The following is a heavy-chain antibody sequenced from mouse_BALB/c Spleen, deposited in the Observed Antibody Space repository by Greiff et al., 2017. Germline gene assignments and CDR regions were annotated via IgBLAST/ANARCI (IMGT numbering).Heavy chain of an antibody. CDR3: ANDYPFDY. J-gene: IGHJ2*01. D-gene: IGHD2-4*01. CDR2: ISSGGST. CDR1: GFTFSSYA. Sequence: EVKVVESGGGLVKPGGSLKLSCAASGFTFSSYAMSWVRQTPEKRLEWVASISSGGSTYYPDSVKGRFTISRDNARNILYLQMSSLRSEDTAMYYCANDYPFDYWGQGTTLTVSS. V-gene: IGHV5-6-5*01.